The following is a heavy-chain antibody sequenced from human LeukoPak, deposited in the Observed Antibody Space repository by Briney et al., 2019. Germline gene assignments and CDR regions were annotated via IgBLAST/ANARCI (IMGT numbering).Heavy chain of an antibody. V-gene: IGHV3-23*01. CDR2: VSGSGDST. J-gene: IGHJ4*02. CDR1: GFTFSNYA. Sequence: PGGSLRLSCAASGFTFSNYAMSWVRQAPGKGLEWVSTVSGSGDSTYYADSVKGRFTISRDNFKNTLYLQMNSLRAEDTAVYYCARASGDYPHVFDYWGQGTLVTVSS. CDR3: ARASGDYPHVFDY. D-gene: IGHD4-17*01.